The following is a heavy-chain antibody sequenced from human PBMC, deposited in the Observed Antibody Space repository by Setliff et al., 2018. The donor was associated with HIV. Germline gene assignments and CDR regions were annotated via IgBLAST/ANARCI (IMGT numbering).Heavy chain of an antibody. CDR3: ARGPWVQRWLGYLQN. CDR1: GYSFTSYA. J-gene: IGHJ4*02. V-gene: IGHV7-4-1*02. CDR2: INTNSGTP. Sequence: ASVTVSCKASGYSFTSYAITWVRQAPGQGLEWVGWINTNSGTPTYARDFTGRFVFSVDTSVNTAYLQISSLKSGDTGVYYCARGPWVQRWLGYLQNWGQGTQVTVSS. D-gene: IGHD5-18*01.